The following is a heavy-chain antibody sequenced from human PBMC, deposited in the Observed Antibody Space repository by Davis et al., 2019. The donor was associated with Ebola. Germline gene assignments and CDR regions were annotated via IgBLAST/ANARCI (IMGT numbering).Heavy chain of an antibody. V-gene: IGHV3-33*08. Sequence: PGGSLRLSCVASGFNFNTYAMHWVRQAPGKGLEWVAVIWYDGNNKYYADSVKGRFTISRDNSKNTLYLQMNSLRAEDTAVYYCARVGSSWFGELLIWGQGTLVTVSS. CDR3: ARVGSSWFGELLI. J-gene: IGHJ4*02. CDR1: GFNFNTYA. D-gene: IGHD3-10*01. CDR2: IWYDGNNK.